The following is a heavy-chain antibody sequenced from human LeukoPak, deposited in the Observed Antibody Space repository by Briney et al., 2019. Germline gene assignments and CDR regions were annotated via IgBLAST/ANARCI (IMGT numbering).Heavy chain of an antibody. D-gene: IGHD2-2*01. CDR3: TRGYCSSTSCPRVGY. CDR2: IRSKAYGGTT. J-gene: IGHJ4*02. Sequence: GRSLRLSCTASGFTFGDYAMSWVRQAPGKGLEGVGFIRSKAYGGTTEYAASVKGRFTISRDDSKSIAYLQMNSLKTEDTAVYYCTRGYCSSTSCPRVGYWGQGTLVIVSS. V-gene: IGHV3-49*04. CDR1: GFTFGDYA.